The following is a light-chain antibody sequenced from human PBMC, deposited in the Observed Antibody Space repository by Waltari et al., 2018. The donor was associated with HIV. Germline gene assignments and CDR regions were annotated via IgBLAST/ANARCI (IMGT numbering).Light chain of an antibody. CDR1: SPNLWEHY. V-gene: IGLV1-51*01. J-gene: IGLJ3*02. Sequence: QSVLPQPPSVSAAPGQKVTISCSGSSPNLWEHYVSWYQQLPGTVPKLLIYDNNKRPSGIPDRFSGSKSGTSATLGITGLQTGDEADYYCGTWDSSLSAWVFGGGTKLTVL. CDR3: GTWDSSLSAWV. CDR2: DNN.